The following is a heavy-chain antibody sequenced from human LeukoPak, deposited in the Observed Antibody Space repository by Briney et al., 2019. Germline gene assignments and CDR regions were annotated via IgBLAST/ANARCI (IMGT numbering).Heavy chain of an antibody. Sequence: PSETLSLTXTVSGYSISSGYYWGWIRQPPGKGLEWIGSIYHSGSTYYDPPLKSRVTISVDTSKNQFSLKLSSVTAADTAVYYCARGGPVTTVTTKPDYWGQGTLVTVSS. J-gene: IGHJ4*02. CDR2: IYHSGST. CDR1: GYSISSGYY. V-gene: IGHV4-38-2*02. D-gene: IGHD4-11*01. CDR3: ARGGPVTTVTTKPDY.